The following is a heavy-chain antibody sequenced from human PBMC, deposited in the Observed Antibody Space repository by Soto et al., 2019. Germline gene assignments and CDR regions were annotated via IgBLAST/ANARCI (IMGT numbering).Heavy chain of an antibody. Sequence: ASVKVSFKASGYTFTSYYMHWVRQAPGQGLEWMGIINPSGGSTSYAQKFQGRVTMTRDTSTSTVYMELSSLRSEDTAVYYCARALYYDILTGYYSPSYYYYGMDVWGQGTTVTVSS. CDR2: INPSGGST. D-gene: IGHD3-9*01. J-gene: IGHJ6*02. CDR3: ARALYYDILTGYYSPSYYYYGMDV. CDR1: GYTFTSYY. V-gene: IGHV1-46*01.